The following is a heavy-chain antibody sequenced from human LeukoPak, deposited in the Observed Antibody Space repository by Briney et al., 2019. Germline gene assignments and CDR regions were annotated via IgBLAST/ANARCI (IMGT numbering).Heavy chain of an antibody. Sequence: SETLSLTCTVSGASISSGSHYWSWIRQPAGKGLEWIGRIYTSGSTNYNPSLKSRVTISVDTSKNQFSLKLSSVTAADTAVYYCAREGHGDYWGQGTLVTVSS. V-gene: IGHV4-61*02. CDR3: AREGHGDY. CDR2: IYTSGST. J-gene: IGHJ4*02. CDR1: GASISSGSHY.